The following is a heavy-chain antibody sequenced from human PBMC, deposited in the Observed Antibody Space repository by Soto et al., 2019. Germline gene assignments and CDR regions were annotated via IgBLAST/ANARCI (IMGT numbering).Heavy chain of an antibody. CDR1: GFVVTNYY. CDR3: ARAPLWRGPLPLDGFDL. D-gene: IGHD3-3*01. V-gene: IGHV3-53*01. Sequence: GSLKIACAPSGFVVTNYYMGWVRQAPGKGLEWVAVFFIGGDTHYAESVKGRFTISRDNSKNTLYLQMNSLSAEDTAVYYCARAPLWRGPLPLDGFDLWAQGIMVTVSS. J-gene: IGHJ3*01. CDR2: FFIGGDT.